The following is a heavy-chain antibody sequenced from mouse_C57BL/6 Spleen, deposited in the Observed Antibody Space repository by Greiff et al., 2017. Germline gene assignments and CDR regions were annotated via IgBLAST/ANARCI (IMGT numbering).Heavy chain of an antibody. CDR1: GFTFSDYG. J-gene: IGHJ4*01. V-gene: IGHV5-17*01. CDR3: ARQGDYAMDY. CDR2: ISSGSSTI. Sequence: DVKLVESGGGLVKPGGSLKLSCAASGFTFSDYGMHWVRQAPEKGLEWVAYISSGSSTIYYADTVKGRFTISRDNAKNTLCLQMTSLRSEDTAMYYCARQGDYAMDYWGQGTSVTVSS.